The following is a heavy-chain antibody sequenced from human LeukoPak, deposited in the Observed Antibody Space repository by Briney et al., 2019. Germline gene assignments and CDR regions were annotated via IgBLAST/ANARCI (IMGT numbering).Heavy chain of an antibody. CDR1: GGSISSYY. V-gene: IGHV4-59*08. Sequence: SETLSLTCTVSGGSISSYYWSWIRQPPGKGLEWIGYIYYSGSTNYNPSLKSRVTISLDASKNQISLKLSSVTAADTAVYYCARHTTVVPPHYFDYWGQGTLVTVSS. J-gene: IGHJ4*02. CDR3: ARHTTVVPPHYFDY. CDR2: IYYSGST. D-gene: IGHD4-23*01.